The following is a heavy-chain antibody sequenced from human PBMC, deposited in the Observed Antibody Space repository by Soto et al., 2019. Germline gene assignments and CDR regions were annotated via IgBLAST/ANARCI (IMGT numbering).Heavy chain of an antibody. V-gene: IGHV4-34*01. CDR1: GGSFSNYY. J-gene: IGHJ4*02. Sequence: QVQLQQWGAGLLKPSETLSLTCAVYGGSFSNYYWCWIRQPPGKGLEWIGETNHSGSTNYNPCLKRRVTISVDTSKNQFSRKLSSVTAADTAVYYCANIFGYGSGDYWGKGTLVTVSS. CDR3: ANIFGYGSGDY. D-gene: IGHD3-10*01. CDR2: TNHSGST.